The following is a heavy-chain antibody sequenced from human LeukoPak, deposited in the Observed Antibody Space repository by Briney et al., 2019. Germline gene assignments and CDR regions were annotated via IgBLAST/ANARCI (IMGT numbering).Heavy chain of an antibody. V-gene: IGHV4-4*07. J-gene: IGHJ4*02. Sequence: SETLSLTCTVSGGSISSYYWSWIRQPAGKGLEWIGRIYTSGSTNYNPSLKSRVTMSVDTSKNQFSLKLSSVTAADTAVYYCARGRRLSIVGATYYFDYWGQGTLVTVSS. CDR3: ARGRRLSIVGATYYFDY. D-gene: IGHD1-26*01. CDR2: IYTSGST. CDR1: GGSISSYY.